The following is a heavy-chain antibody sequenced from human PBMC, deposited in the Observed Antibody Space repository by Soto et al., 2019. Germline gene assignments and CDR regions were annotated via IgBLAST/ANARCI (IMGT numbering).Heavy chain of an antibody. Sequence: QITLKEAGPTLVKPTQTLTLTCSFSGLSLLTSGVVVGWIRQPPGKALEWLALIYWDDDKGYSTSLKSRLTITQDTSKNQVVLTMTNMDPEDTARYYCAHTIARRIFDYWGQGTLVTVSS. D-gene: IGHD3-22*01. CDR1: GLSLLTSGVV. CDR2: IYWDDDK. CDR3: AHTIARRIFDY. V-gene: IGHV2-5*02. J-gene: IGHJ4*02.